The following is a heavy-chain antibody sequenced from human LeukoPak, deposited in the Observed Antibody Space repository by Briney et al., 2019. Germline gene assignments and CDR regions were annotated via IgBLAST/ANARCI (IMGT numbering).Heavy chain of an antibody. Sequence: GGSLRLSCAASGFTFSSYGMHWVRQAPGEGLQWVAFIRYDGSNKYYADSVKGRFTISRDNSKNTLYLQMNSLRAEDTAVYYCAKALAGAATAPFDYWGQGTLVTVSS. D-gene: IGHD1-26*01. CDR1: GFTFSSYG. V-gene: IGHV3-30*02. CDR3: AKALAGAATAPFDY. CDR2: IRYDGSNK. J-gene: IGHJ4*02.